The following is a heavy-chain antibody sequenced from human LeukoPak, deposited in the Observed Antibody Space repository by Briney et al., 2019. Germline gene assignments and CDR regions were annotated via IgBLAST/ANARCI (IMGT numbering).Heavy chain of an antibody. CDR1: GYIFASYW. V-gene: IGHV5-51*01. CDR2: IYPGDSDT. Sequence: GESLKISCKGSGYIFASYWIAWVRQMPGKGLEWMGIIYPGDSDTTYSPSFQGQVTISADKSISTAYLQWNSLEASDTAMYYCARHRARRSAFDVWGQGTLVTVSS. CDR3: ARHRARRSAFDV. D-gene: IGHD6-25*01. J-gene: IGHJ3*01.